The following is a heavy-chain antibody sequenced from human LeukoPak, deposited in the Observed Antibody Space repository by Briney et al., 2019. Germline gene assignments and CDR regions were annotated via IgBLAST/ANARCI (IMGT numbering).Heavy chain of an antibody. D-gene: IGHD3-10*01. Sequence: ASVKVSCKASGYTFTGYYIHWVRQAPGQGLEWMGWISPNSGGTDYAQQFQGRVTMTRDTSINTVYMELSRLTSDDTAAYFCARDMNYYGSGSFYNVDYWGQGTLVTVSS. CDR1: GYTFTGYY. J-gene: IGHJ4*02. V-gene: IGHV1-2*02. CDR2: ISPNSGGT. CDR3: ARDMNYYGSGSFYNVDY.